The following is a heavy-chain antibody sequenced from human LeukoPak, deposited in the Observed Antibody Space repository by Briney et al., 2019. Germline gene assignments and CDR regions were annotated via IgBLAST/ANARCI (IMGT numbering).Heavy chain of an antibody. V-gene: IGHV3-48*02. CDR2: IISRSSTI. CDR3: ARYCSSSNCSGGFDY. Sequence: QPGGSLRLSCAASGFTFSSYSMNWVRQAPGKGLEWVSYIISRSSTIHYADSVKGRFTISRDNAKNSLYLQMNTLRDEDTAVYYCARYCSSSNCSGGFDYWGHGTLVTVSS. CDR1: GFTFSSYS. J-gene: IGHJ4*01. D-gene: IGHD2-2*01.